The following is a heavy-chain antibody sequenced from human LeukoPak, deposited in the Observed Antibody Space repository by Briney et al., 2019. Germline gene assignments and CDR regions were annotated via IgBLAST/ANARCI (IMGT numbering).Heavy chain of an antibody. D-gene: IGHD6-6*01. J-gene: IGHJ4*02. Sequence: PGGSLRLSCAASGFTFSSYWMSWVRQAPGKGLERVAKIKQDGSEKYYVDSVKGRFTISRDNAKNSLYLQMNSLRAEDTAVYYCARDRIAARPYYFDYWGQGTLVTISS. CDR3: ARDRIAARPYYFDY. V-gene: IGHV3-7*01. CDR2: IKQDGSEK. CDR1: GFTFSSYW.